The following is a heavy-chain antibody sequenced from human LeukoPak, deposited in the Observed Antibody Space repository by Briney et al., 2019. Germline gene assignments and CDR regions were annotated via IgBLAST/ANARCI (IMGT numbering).Heavy chain of an antibody. D-gene: IGHD3-9*01. J-gene: IGHJ4*02. CDR3: ARPSRYYDILTGSGGAYYFDY. V-gene: IGHV3-7*01. Sequence: GGSLRLSCAASGFTFSSYAMNWVRQAPGKGLEWVANIKQDGSEKYYVDSVKGRFTISRDNAKNSLYLQMNSLRAEDTAVYYCARPSRYYDILTGSGGAYYFDYWGQGTLVTVSS. CDR1: GFTFSSYA. CDR2: IKQDGSEK.